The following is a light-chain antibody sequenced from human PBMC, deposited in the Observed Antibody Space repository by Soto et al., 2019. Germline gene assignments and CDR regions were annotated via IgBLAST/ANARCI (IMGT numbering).Light chain of an antibody. CDR1: SSNIGSNT. V-gene: IGLV1-44*01. CDR3: AAWDDSLNGPV. Sequence: QSVLTQPPSASGTPGQRVTISCSGSSSNIGSNTVNWYQQLPGTAPKLLIYSNNQRPSRVPDRFSGSKSGTSASLAISGLQSGDEADYYCAAWDDSLNGPVFGGGTKLTVL. J-gene: IGLJ2*01. CDR2: SNN.